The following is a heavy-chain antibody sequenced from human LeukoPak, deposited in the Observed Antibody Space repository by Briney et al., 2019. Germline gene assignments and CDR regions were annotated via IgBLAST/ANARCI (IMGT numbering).Heavy chain of an antibody. CDR2: ISGSGSST. CDR1: GFTFNRFA. D-gene: IGHD6-13*01. Sequence: PGGSLRLSCVASGFTFNRFAMNWVRQAPGKGLEWVSGISGSGSSTYYAESVKGRSTISRDNSKNTLFLQMDSLRAEDTAVYYCAKVRGSRSSSWGDYWGQGTLVTVSS. CDR3: AKVRGSRSSSWGDY. V-gene: IGHV3-23*01. J-gene: IGHJ4*02.